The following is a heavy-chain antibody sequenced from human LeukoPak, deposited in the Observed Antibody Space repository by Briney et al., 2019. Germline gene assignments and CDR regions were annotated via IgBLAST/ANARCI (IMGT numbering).Heavy chain of an antibody. CDR2: MNPNSGNT. V-gene: IGHV1-8*01. CDR3: ARSRVGAIALDY. CDR1: GYTFTSYD. Sequence: ASVKVSCKASGYTFTSYDINWVREATGQGLEWMGWMNPNSGNTGYAQKFQGRVTMTRNTSISTAYMELSSLRSEDTAVYYCARSRVGAIALDYWGQGTLVTVSS. J-gene: IGHJ4*02. D-gene: IGHD1-26*01.